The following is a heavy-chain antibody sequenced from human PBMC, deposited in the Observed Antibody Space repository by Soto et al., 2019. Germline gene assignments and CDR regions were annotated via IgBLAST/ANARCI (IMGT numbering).Heavy chain of an antibody. CDR1: GYTFTGYY. V-gene: IGHV1-2*04. J-gene: IGHJ3*02. CDR3: ARGQNWNYGDAFDI. Sequence: ASVKVSCKASGYTFTGYYMNWVRQAPGQGLEWMGWINPNSGGTNYAQKFQGCVTMTRDTSISTAYMELSRLRSDDTAVYYCARGQNWNYGDAFDIWGQGTMVTVSS. CDR2: INPNSGGT. D-gene: IGHD1-7*01.